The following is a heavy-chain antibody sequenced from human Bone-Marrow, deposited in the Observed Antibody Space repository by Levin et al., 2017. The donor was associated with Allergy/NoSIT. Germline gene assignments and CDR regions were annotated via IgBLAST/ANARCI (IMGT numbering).Heavy chain of an antibody. CDR2: IKSKYEDGTT. D-gene: IGHD6-19*01. V-gene: IGHV3-15*01. J-gene: IGHJ4*02. CDR1: GFNFVTAW. CDR3: TTDYFLIGSGGNSHLWDY. Sequence: GGSLRLSCAASGFNFVTAWMSWVRQAPGKGLEWVGRIKSKYEDGTTDYAAPVKGRFTISRDDSETTPYLQMNSLKTEDTGVYYCTTDYFLIGSGGNSHLWDYWGQGTLVTVSS.